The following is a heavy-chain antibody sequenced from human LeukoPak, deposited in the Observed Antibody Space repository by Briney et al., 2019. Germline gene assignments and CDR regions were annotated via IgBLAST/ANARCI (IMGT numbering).Heavy chain of an antibody. V-gene: IGHV4-4*02. J-gene: IGHJ4*02. D-gene: IGHD3-22*01. Sequence: SETLSLTCAVSGGSISSSNWWSWVRQPPGKGLEWIGEIYHSGSTNYNPSLKSRVTISVDKSKNQFSLKLSSVTAADTAVYYCARAPGVFHYYDSSGLDYWGQGTLVTVSS. CDR2: IYHSGST. CDR3: ARAPGVFHYYDSSGLDY. CDR1: GGSISSSNW.